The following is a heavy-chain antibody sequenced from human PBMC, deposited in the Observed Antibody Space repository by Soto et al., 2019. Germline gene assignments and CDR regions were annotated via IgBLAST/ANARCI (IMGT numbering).Heavy chain of an antibody. CDR2: ISSLNGNT. D-gene: IGHD4-17*01. V-gene: IGHV1-18*04. CDR3: ARGTVTSGRWSGP. Sequence: QVHLVQSETEVKEPGASVTVSCKTSDSTFTGYTINWVRQAPGQGLEWLGWISSLNGNTNYARKYQGRLTSTTNTSATTAYMELRSLRSDDTAVYFCARGTVTSGRWSGPWGQGTLVTVSS. CDR1: DSTFTGYT. J-gene: IGHJ5*02.